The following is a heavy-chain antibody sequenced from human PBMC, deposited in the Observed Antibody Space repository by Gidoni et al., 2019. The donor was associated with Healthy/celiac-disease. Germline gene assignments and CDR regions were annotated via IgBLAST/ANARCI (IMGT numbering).Heavy chain of an antibody. CDR2: ISSSSSYI. V-gene: IGHV3-21*01. J-gene: IGHJ3*02. CDR3: ARGGDILTGAFDI. CDR1: GFTFSSYS. Sequence: EVQLVETGGGLVKPGGSLSLSCAASGFTFSSYSMNWVRQAPGKGLEWVSSISSSSSYIYYADSVKGRFTISRDNAKNSLYLQMNSLRAEDTAVYYCARGGDILTGAFDIWGKGTMVTVSS. D-gene: IGHD3-9*01.